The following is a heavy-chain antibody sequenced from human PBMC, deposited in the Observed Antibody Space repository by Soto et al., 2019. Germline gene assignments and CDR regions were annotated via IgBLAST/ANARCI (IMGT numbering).Heavy chain of an antibody. J-gene: IGHJ5*02. CDR1: GGSISSYY. V-gene: IGHV4-59*07. Sequence: SDTLSLTCTVSGGSISSYYWSWIRQPPGKGLEWIGYIYYSGSTNYNPSLKSRVTISVDTSKNQFSLKLSSVTAADTAVYYCARARIVVVPWFDPWGQGTLVTVSS. CDR3: ARARIVVVPWFDP. CDR2: IYYSGST. D-gene: IGHD2-21*01.